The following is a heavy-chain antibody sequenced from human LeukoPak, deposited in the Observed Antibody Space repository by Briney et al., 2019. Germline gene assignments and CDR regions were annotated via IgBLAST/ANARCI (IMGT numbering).Heavy chain of an antibody. V-gene: IGHV5-51*01. J-gene: IGHJ5*01. D-gene: IGHD1-1*01. CDR3: ARKNRTPLRNNWFDS. Sequence: GESLKISCKGSGYSFTTYWIAWVRQMPGKGLEWMGIINPGDSNTKYSPSVQGQVTISVDKSIGTAYLQWNSLKASDTAIYYCARKNRTPLRNNWFDSWGQGTLVTVFS. CDR1: GYSFTTYW. CDR2: INPGDSNT.